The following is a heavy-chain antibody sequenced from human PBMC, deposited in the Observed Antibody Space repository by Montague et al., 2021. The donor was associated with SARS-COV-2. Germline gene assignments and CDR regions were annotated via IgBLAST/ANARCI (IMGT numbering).Heavy chain of an antibody. CDR2: ISGSSSSK. CDR3: TRKFAS. CDR1: GFIFSSHN. J-gene: IGHJ4*02. Sequence: SQRLSCAASGFIFSSHNMNWVRQAPGKGLEWVSFISGSSSSKYYADSVKGRFTISRDNAKNSLYLQMNSLRDDDTAVYYCTRKFASWGQGTLVTVSS. V-gene: IGHV3-48*02.